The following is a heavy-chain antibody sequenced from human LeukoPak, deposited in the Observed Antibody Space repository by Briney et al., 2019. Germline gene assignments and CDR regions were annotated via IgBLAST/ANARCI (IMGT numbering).Heavy chain of an antibody. D-gene: IGHD1-1*01. Sequence: PSETLSLTCAVSGYSISSGYYWGWIRQPPGKGLEWIGSIYHSGSTYYNPSLKSRVTISVDTSKNQFSLQLNSVTPEDTAVYYCARGHNWGESGFDYWGQGTLVTVSS. CDR2: IYHSGST. CDR3: ARGHNWGESGFDY. V-gene: IGHV4-38-2*01. CDR1: GYSISSGYY. J-gene: IGHJ4*02.